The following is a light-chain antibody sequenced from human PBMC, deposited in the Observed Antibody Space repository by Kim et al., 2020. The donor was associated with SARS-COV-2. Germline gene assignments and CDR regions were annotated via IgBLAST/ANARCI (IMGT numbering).Light chain of an antibody. CDR3: NSRDSSGNNLV. V-gene: IGLV3-19*01. Sequence: SSELTQDPAVSVALGQTVRITCQGDSLRSYYASWYQQKPGQAPVLVIYGKNNRPSGIPDRFSGSSSGNTDSLTITGAQAEDEADYYCNSRDSSGNNLVFGGGTQLTVL. CDR1: SLRSYY. CDR2: GKN. J-gene: IGLJ3*02.